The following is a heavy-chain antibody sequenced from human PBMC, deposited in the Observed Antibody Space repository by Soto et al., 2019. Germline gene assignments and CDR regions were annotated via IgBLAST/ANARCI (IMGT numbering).Heavy chain of an antibody. CDR2: FSTYNGNT. D-gene: IGHD7-27*01. V-gene: IGHV1-18*04. CDR3: ARGLGTNGLDV. Sequence: QVQLLQSGAEVKKPGASVKVSCKASGYRFTTYGITWVRLAPGQGLEWLGGFSTYNGNTDYAQNLQDRVTMTTETSTSTAYMEVTSLTSDDTAVDYCARGLGTNGLDVWDQVTTVTVSS. J-gene: IGHJ6*02. CDR1: GYRFTTYG.